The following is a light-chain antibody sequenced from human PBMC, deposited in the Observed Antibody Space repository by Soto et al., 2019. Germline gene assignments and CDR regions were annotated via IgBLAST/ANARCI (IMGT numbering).Light chain of an antibody. CDR2: GND. CDR3: QSYDTGLSVLYA. Sequence: QALPTSPASVPGAPWPRRTIPCTGCSSNIRAGYDVHWYQQLPGTAPKLLVYGNDNRPSGVPDRFSGSKSGTSASLAVTGLQAEDEADYYCQSYDTGLSVLYAFGTGTKVTVL. J-gene: IGLJ1*01. V-gene: IGLV1-40*01. CDR1: SSNIRAGYD.